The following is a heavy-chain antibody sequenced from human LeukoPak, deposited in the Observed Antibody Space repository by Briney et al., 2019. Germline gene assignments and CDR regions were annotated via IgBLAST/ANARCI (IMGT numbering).Heavy chain of an antibody. Sequence: LSLTCAVYGGSFSDYYWSWIRQAPGKGLEWVSYISSSSSYTNYADSVKGRFTISRDNAKNSLYLQMNSLRAEDTAVYYCARAPVTRGAFDIWGQGTMVTVSS. D-gene: IGHD4-23*01. J-gene: IGHJ3*02. V-gene: IGHV3-11*05. CDR3: ARAPVTRGAFDI. CDR1: GGSFSDYY. CDR2: ISSSSSYT.